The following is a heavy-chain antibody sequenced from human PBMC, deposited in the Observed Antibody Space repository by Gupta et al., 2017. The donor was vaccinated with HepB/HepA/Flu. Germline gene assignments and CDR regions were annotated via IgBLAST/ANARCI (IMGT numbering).Heavy chain of an antibody. CDR1: GFGFSSDD. J-gene: IGHJ5*02. Sequence: EVQLVESGGGLVKPGGSLRRAWAASGFGFSSDDLDWVRQAPGKGLEWVSSISTTSNYIYYADSVKGRFTISRDNAKNSLYLQMNSLRAEDTALYYCARVRDYFGSGTRTNWFDPWGQGTLVTVSS. V-gene: IGHV3-21*01. CDR3: ARVRDYFGSGTRTNWFDP. CDR2: ISTTSNYI. D-gene: IGHD3-10*01.